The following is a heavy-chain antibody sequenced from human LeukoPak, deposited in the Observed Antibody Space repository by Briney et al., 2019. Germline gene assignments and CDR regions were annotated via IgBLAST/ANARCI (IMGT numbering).Heavy chain of an antibody. CDR1: GGSFSGYY. CDR3: ARASYGSGSYYEDYFYYMDV. CDR2: INHSGST. J-gene: IGHJ6*03. V-gene: IGHV4-34*01. D-gene: IGHD3-10*01. Sequence: SETLSLTCAVYGGSFSGYYWSWIRQPPGRGLEWIGEINHSGSTNYNPSLKSRVTISVDTSKNQFSLKLSSVTAADTAVYYCARASYGSGSYYEDYFYYMDVWGKGTTVTISS.